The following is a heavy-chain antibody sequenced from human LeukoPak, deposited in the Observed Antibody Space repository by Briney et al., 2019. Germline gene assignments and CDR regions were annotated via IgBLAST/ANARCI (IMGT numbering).Heavy chain of an antibody. CDR2: ISYDGSNK. CDR3: AKQGCSGGSGYLRSGMDV. J-gene: IGHJ6*02. Sequence: PGGSLRLSCAASGFTFSSYGMHWVRQAPGKGREWVAVISYDGSNKYYADSVKGRFTISRDNSKNTLYLQMNSLRAEDTAVYYCAKQGCSGGSGYLRSGMDVWGQGTTVTVSS. CDR1: GFTFSSYG. D-gene: IGHD2-15*01. V-gene: IGHV3-30*18.